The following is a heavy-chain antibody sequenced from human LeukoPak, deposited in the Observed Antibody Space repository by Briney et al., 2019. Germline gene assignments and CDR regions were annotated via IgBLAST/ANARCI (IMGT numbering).Heavy chain of an antibody. V-gene: IGHV3-30-3*01. J-gene: IGHJ4*02. CDR2: ISYDGSNK. CDR1: GFTFSSYA. Sequence: PGGSLRLSCAASGFTFSSYAMHWVRQAPGKGLEWMAVISYDGSNKYYADSVKGRFTISRDNSKNTLYLQMNSLRAEDTAVYYCADFDYWGQGTLVTVSS. CDR3: ADFDY.